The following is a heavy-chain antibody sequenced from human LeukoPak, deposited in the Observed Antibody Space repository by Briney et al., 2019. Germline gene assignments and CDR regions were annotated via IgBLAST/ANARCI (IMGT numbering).Heavy chain of an antibody. D-gene: IGHD3-3*01. J-gene: IGHJ5*02. CDR2: IYYSGST. V-gene: IGHV4-59*11. CDR3: ARGHDFWSGRIAPNWFDP. CDR1: GDSISRHW. Sequence: SETLSLTCTVSGDSISRHWWAWIRQPPGKGLEWIGYIYYSGSTNYNPSLKSRVTISVDTSKNQFSLKLSSVTAADTAVYYCARGHDFWSGRIAPNWFDPWGQGTLVTVSS.